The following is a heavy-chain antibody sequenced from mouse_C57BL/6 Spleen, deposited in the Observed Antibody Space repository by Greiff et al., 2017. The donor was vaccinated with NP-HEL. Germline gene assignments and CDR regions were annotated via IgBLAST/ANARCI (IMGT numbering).Heavy chain of an antibody. V-gene: IGHV1-82*01. CDR1: GYAFSSSW. D-gene: IGHD2-4*01. Sequence: VQVVESGPELVKPGASVKISCKASGYAFSSSWMNWVKQRPGKGLEWIGRIYPGDGDTNYNGKFKGKATLTADKSTSTAYMQLSSLTSEDSAVYFCARALYDYDWFAYWGQGTLVTVSA. J-gene: IGHJ3*01. CDR3: ARALYDYDWFAY. CDR2: IYPGDGDT.